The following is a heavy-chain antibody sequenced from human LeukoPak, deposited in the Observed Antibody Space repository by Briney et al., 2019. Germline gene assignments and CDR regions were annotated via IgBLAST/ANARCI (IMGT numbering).Heavy chain of an antibody. J-gene: IGHJ4*02. CDR3: ARVQAVAGHFDY. D-gene: IGHD6-19*01. CDR2: IYYSGST. CDR1: GGSISRYY. Sequence: SETLSLTCTVAGGSISRYYWSWVRQPPGKGLEWIGYIYYSGSTNYNPSLKSRVTISVDTSKNQFSLKLSSVTAADTAVYYCARVQAVAGHFDYWGQGTLVTVSS. V-gene: IGHV4-59*01.